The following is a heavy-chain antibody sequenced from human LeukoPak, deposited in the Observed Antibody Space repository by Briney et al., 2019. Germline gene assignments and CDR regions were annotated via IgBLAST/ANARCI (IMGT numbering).Heavy chain of an antibody. V-gene: IGHV3-48*04. CDR3: ARAGPPAFDP. J-gene: IGHJ5*02. Sequence: PGGSLRLSCAASGFTFSSYSMNWVRQAPGKGLEWVSYISSNSGTIYYADSVKGRFTISRDNAKNSLYLQMNSLRAEDTAVYYCARAGPPAFDPWGQGTLVTVSS. CDR2: ISSNSGTI. CDR1: GFTFSSYS.